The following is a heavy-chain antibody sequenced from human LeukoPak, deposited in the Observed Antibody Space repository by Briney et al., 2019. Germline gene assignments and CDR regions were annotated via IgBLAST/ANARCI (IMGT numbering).Heavy chain of an antibody. CDR3: AKVESPWSYRLVDY. J-gene: IGHJ4*02. V-gene: IGHV3-30*04. CDR2: ISYDGSNK. D-gene: IGHD3-16*01. Sequence: GGSLRLSCAASGFTFSSYAMHWVRQAPGKGLEWVAVISYDGSNKYYADSVKGRFTISRDNAKNSLYLQMNRLRAEDTALYYCAKVESPWSYRLVDYWGQGTLVTVSS. CDR1: GFTFSSYA.